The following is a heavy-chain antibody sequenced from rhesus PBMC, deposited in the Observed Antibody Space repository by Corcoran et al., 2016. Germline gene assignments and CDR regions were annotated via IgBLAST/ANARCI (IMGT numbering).Heavy chain of an antibody. CDR3: ARGTPIFDY. CDR2: IYGSSTST. J-gene: IGHJ4*01. V-gene: IGHV4S10*01. Sequence: QVQLQESGPGVVKPSETLSLTCAVPGGSISDSYRWSWIRQPPGKGLEWIGYIYGSSTSTNYNPSLKSRVTISKDTSKNQFSFKLSSVTAADTAVYYCARGTPIFDYWGQGVLVTVSS. CDR1: GGSISDSYR.